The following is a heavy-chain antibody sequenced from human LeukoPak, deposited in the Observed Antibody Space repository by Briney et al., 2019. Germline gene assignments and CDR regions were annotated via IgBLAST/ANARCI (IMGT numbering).Heavy chain of an antibody. J-gene: IGHJ4*02. CDR1: GYTFTSYG. CDR3: ARDWGRSGYYLPFDY. CDR2: ISAYNGNT. Sequence: ASVKVSCKASGYTFTSYGISWVRQAPGQGLEWMGWISAYNGNTNYAQKLQGRVTMTTDTSTSTAYMELRSLRSDDTAVYYCARDWGRSGYYLPFDYWGLGTLVTVSS. V-gene: IGHV1-18*01. D-gene: IGHD3-22*01.